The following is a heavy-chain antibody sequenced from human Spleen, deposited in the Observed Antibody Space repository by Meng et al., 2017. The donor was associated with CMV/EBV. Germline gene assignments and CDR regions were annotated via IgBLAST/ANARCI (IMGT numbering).Heavy chain of an antibody. CDR1: GLTFSSYS. V-gene: IGHV3-21*01. J-gene: IGHJ4*02. D-gene: IGHD3-10*01. Sequence: SGLTFSSYSMNWVRQAPGKGLEWVSSISSSSSYIYYADSVKGRFTISRDNAKNSLYLQMNSLRAEDTAVYYCATSYYYGSGSALAGYWGQGTLVTVSS. CDR3: ATSYYYGSGSALAGY. CDR2: ISSSSSYI.